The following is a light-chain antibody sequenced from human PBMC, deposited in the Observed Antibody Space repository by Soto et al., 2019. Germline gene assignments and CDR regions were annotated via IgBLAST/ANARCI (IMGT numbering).Light chain of an antibody. CDR1: RDDIGAYDY. V-gene: IGLV2-14*01. CDR3: NSYTNSSAVV. J-gene: IGLJ2*01. CDR2: EVT. Sequence: QSVLIQPPSASGSPGQSVTISCAGTRDDIGAYDYVSWYQQHPGNAPKLLVYEVTNRPSGVSDRFSGSKSGNTASLTISGLQAEDEADYYCNSYTNSSAVVFGGGTKVTVL.